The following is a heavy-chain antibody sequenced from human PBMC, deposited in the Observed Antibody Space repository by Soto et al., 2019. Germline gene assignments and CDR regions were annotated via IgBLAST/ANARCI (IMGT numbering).Heavy chain of an antibody. CDR2: ISAYNGNT. CDR1: GYTFTSYG. Sequence: QVQLVQSGAEVKKPGASVKVSCKASGYTFTSYGISWVRQAPGQGLEWMGWISAYNGNTNYAQKLQGRVTMTTDTSTSTAYMELRSLRSDDTAVYYCARVLTCSGRSCSSHWFDPWGQGTLVTVSS. D-gene: IGHD2-15*01. CDR3: ARVLTCSGRSCSSHWFDP. V-gene: IGHV1-18*01. J-gene: IGHJ5*02.